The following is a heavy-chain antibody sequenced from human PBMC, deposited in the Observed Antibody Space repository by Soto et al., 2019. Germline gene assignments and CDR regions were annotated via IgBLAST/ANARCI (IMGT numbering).Heavy chain of an antibody. CDR3: ARDAAVGLFDY. D-gene: IGHD1-26*01. J-gene: IGHJ4*02. CDR2: ISANNGNT. Sequence: QVQLVQSGAEVKKPGASVKVSCKASGYTFTSYGISWVRQAPGQGLEWMGWISANNGNTKYAQKFQGRVTMTTDTSTSKAYMELRSLRSGDTAVDYCARDAAVGLFDYWGQGTLVTVSS. CDR1: GYTFTSYG. V-gene: IGHV1-18*01.